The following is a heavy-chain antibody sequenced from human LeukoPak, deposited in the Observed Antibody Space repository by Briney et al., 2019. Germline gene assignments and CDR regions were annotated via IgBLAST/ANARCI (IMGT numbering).Heavy chain of an antibody. CDR1: GGTFSSYA. D-gene: IGHD4-23*01. CDR2: IIPIFGTA. Sequence: SVKVSCKASGGTFSSYAISWVRQAPGQGLEWMGGIIPIFGTANYAQKFQGRVTITADESTSTAYMELSNLRSEDTAVYYCASRAPYGGKRGDFDYWGQGTLVTVSS. J-gene: IGHJ4*02. CDR3: ASRAPYGGKRGDFDY. V-gene: IGHV1-69*13.